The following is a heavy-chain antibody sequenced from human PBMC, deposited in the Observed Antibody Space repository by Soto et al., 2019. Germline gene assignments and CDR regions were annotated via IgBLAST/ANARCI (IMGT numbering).Heavy chain of an antibody. Sequence: QVQLVQSGAEVKKPGASVKVSCKASGYTFTSYDINWVRQATGQGLEWMGWMNPNSANTGYAQKFQGRVTMTRKTSMSTAYLELSSRGSEVAAGYSSAWEGGRGMDVWGQGTAVTVSS. CDR3: AWEGGRGMDV. CDR1: GYTFTSYD. D-gene: IGHD1-26*01. CDR2: MNPNSANT. V-gene: IGHV1-8*01. J-gene: IGHJ6*02.